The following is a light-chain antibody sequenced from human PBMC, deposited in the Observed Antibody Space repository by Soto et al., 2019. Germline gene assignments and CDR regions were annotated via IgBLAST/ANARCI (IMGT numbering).Light chain of an antibody. J-gene: IGKJ1*01. V-gene: IGKV3-20*01. CDR2: GAS. Sequence: EIVLTQSPGTLSLSPGERATLSCRASQSVSSSYLAWYQQKPGQAPRLLIYGASSRATGIPDRFSGSGSGTDFTLTISSLQSEDFAVYYCQQYEAVVTFGQGTKVDIK. CDR3: QQYEAVVT. CDR1: QSVSSSY.